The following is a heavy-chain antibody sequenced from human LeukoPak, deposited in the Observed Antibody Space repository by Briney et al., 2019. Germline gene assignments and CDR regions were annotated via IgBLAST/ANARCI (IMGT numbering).Heavy chain of an antibody. J-gene: IGHJ6*02. V-gene: IGHV3-74*03. D-gene: IGHD4/OR15-4a*01. CDR1: GFSFSSSW. Sequence: GGSLRLSCTASGFSFSSSWKHWARQAPGTGLVWVSRITDDATTTYADAVRGRFTISRDNAKNILYLQMNTPSCEGTAVYYCARCAENLWWVYFYGLDVWGQGTTVTVSS. CDR3: ARCAENLWWVYFYGLDV. CDR2: ITDDATT.